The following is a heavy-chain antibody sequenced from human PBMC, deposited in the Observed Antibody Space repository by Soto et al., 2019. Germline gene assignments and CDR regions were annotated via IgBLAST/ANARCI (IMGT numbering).Heavy chain of an antibody. Sequence: QVQLVQSGAEVKKPGASVKVSCKASGYTFTSYYMHWVRQAPGQGLEWMGIIDPSGGGTSYAQKFHGRLTMSRDTSASTVYMELSSLRSEETAVYYCARDRVDCSGGNCWRSVEDTWGQGTLVTVSS. CDR2: IDPSGGGT. CDR3: ARDRVDCSGGNCWRSVEDT. J-gene: IGHJ5*02. V-gene: IGHV1-46*01. D-gene: IGHD2-15*01. CDR1: GYTFTSYY.